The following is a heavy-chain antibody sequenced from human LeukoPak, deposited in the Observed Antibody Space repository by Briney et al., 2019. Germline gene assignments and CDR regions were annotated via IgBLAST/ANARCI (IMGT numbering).Heavy chain of an antibody. CDR2: ITWNSGNI. Sequence: GGSLRLSCAASGFTFDDYAMHWVRQVPGKGLEWVSGITWNSGNIGYADSVKGRFTISRDNAKNSLYLQMNSLRVEDTAVYYCARDPAGSGFAFDSWGQGALVTVSS. V-gene: IGHV3-9*01. CDR1: GFTFDDYA. CDR3: ARDPAGSGFAFDS. J-gene: IGHJ4*02. D-gene: IGHD1-1*01.